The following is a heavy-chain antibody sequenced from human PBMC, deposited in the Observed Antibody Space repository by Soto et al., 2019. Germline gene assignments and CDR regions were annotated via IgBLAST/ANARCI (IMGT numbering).Heavy chain of an antibody. CDR3: AKGRSAYRPYYFDY. Sequence: EVQLLESGGDLVQPGGSLRLSCAASGFTFSSYAMSWVRQAPGKGLEWVSAISGGGGGSTYHADSVKGRFTISRDNXXNTLYLQMDSLRAEDTAVYYCAKGRSAYRPYYFDYWGQGTLVTVSS. V-gene: IGHV3-23*01. CDR2: ISGGGGGST. D-gene: IGHD3-22*01. CDR1: GFTFSSYA. J-gene: IGHJ4*02.